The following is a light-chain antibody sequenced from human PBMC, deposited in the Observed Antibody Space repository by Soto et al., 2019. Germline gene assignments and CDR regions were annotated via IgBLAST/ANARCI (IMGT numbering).Light chain of an antibody. CDR2: KAS. CDR1: QSFNNW. CDR3: QQYNSYSPT. V-gene: IGKV1-5*03. J-gene: IGKJ1*01. Sequence: DIQMTHSPSTLSASVGDRVTITCRASQSFNNWLAWYQQKPGEAPKLLIYKASNLESGVPSRFRGSGSGTEFTLTISSLQPDDFATYYCQQYNSYSPTFGQGTKVDIK.